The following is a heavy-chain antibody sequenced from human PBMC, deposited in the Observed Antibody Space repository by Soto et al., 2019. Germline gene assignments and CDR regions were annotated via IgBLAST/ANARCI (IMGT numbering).Heavy chain of an antibody. D-gene: IGHD2-2*01. CDR2: ISYDGSNK. Sequence: GGSLRLSCAASGFTFSSYGMHWVRQAPGKGLEWVAVISYDGSNKYYADSVKGRFTISRDNSKNTLYLQMNSLRAEDTAVYYCAKDWGAQLLYNWFDPWGQGTMVTVSS. J-gene: IGHJ5*02. V-gene: IGHV3-30*18. CDR1: GFTFSSYG. CDR3: AKDWGAQLLYNWFDP.